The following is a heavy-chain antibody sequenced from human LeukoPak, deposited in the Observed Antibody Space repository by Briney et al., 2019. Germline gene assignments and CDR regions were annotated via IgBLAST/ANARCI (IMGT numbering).Heavy chain of an antibody. Sequence: GSSVKVSCKASGGTFSNYAINWVRQAPGQGLEWMGGIIPILGTANYAQKFQGRVTITADESTSTAYMELSSLRSEDTAVYYCARAGWFGELAWFDPWGQGTLVTVSS. V-gene: IGHV1-69*01. CDR1: GGTFSNYA. CDR2: IIPILGTA. D-gene: IGHD3-10*01. J-gene: IGHJ5*02. CDR3: ARAGWFGELAWFDP.